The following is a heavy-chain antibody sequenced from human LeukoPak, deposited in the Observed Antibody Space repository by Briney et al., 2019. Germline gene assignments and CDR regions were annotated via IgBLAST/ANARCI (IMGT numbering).Heavy chain of an antibody. V-gene: IGHV1-24*01. D-gene: IGHD2-2*01. CDR1: GYTLTELS. Sequence: ASVKVSCKVSGYTLTELSMHWVRQAPGKGLEWMGGFDPEDGETIYAQKFQGRVTMTEDTSTDTAYMELSSLRSEDTAVYYCATVPIVVVPAAFDYWGQGTLVTVSS. J-gene: IGHJ4*02. CDR2: FDPEDGET. CDR3: ATVPIVVVPAAFDY.